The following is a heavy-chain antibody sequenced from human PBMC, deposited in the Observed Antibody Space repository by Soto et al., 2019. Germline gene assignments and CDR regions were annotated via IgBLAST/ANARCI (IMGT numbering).Heavy chain of an antibody. CDR1: GGSISSGDYY. CDR2: IYYSGST. J-gene: IGHJ3*02. V-gene: IGHV4-30-4*01. Sequence: SETLSLTCTVSGGSISSGDYYWSWIRQPPGKGLEWIGYIYYSGSTYYNPSLKSRVTISVDTSKNQFSLKLSSVTAADTAVYYCAREIREGTMVVVDDPDAFDIWGQGTMVTVSS. D-gene: IGHD3-22*01. CDR3: AREIREGTMVVVDDPDAFDI.